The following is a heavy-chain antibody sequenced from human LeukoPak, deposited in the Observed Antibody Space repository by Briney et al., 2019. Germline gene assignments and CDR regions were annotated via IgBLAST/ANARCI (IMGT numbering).Heavy chain of an antibody. J-gene: IGHJ6*02. D-gene: IGHD2-2*01. CDR2: ITSSLSYI. V-gene: IGHV3-21*01. CDR1: GFTFKSYT. Sequence: GGSLRLSCAASGFTFKSYTMNWVRQAPGKGLEWVSSITSSLSYISYADLVKGRFTISRDNAKNSLSLQMNSLRAEDTAVYYCARDFGRTSDWQPRLYYGMDVWGQGTTVTVSS. CDR3: ARDFGRTSDWQPRLYYGMDV.